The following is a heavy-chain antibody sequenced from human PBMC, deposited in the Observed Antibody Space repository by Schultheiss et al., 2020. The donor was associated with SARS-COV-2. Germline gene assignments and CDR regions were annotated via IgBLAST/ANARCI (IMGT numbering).Heavy chain of an antibody. D-gene: IGHD6-19*01. V-gene: IGHV4-4*07. CDR2: IYTSGST. Sequence: SETLSLTCTVSGGSISSYYWSWIRQPPGKGLEWIGRIYTSGSTNYNPSFKSRVTISVDTSKNQFSLQLNSVTPEDTAVYYCAREGIQWLPLYNWFDPWGQGTLVTVSS. CDR1: GGSISSYY. J-gene: IGHJ5*02. CDR3: AREGIQWLPLYNWFDP.